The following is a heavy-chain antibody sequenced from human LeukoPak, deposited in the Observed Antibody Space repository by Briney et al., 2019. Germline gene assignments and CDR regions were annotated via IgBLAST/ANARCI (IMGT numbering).Heavy chain of an antibody. D-gene: IGHD3-16*01. J-gene: IGHJ4*02. CDR3: ARDRLYEDFDY. CDR1: GASISSYY. V-gene: IGHV4-59*01. CDR2: IYFSGST. Sequence: PSETLSLTCTVSGASISSYYWSWVRQPPGKGLEWIGHIYFSGSTSYNPSLKSRVTISVDIPNNQFSLTLTSVTAADTAVYYCARDRLYEDFDYWGQGTQVIVSS.